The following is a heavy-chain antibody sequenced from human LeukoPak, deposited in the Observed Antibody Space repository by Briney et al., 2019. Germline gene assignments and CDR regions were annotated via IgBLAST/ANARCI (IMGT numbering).Heavy chain of an antibody. V-gene: IGHV1-2*02. CDR3: ARDPSGSPDDAFDI. D-gene: IGHD3-10*01. J-gene: IGHJ3*02. CDR1: GYTFTVYF. CDR2: INPNSGGT. Sequence: ASVKVSCKASGYTFTVYFMHWVRQAPGQGLEWMGWINPNSGGTNYAQKFQGRVTMTRDTSISTAYMELSSLRSEDTAVYYCARDPSGSPDDAFDIWGQGTMVTVSS.